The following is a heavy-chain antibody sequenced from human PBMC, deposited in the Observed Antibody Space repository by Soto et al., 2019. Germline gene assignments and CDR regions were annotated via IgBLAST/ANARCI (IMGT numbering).Heavy chain of an antibody. V-gene: IGHV4-59*01. J-gene: IGHJ5*02. Sequence: PSETLSLTCTVSGGSISSYYCSWIRQPPGKGLEWIGYIYYSGSTYYNPSLKSRVTISVDTSKNQFSLKLSSVTAADTAVYYCAREDWRLRDSLGFDPWGQGILVTVSS. CDR3: AREDWRLRDSLGFDP. D-gene: IGHD4-17*01. CDR1: GGSISSYY. CDR2: IYYSGST.